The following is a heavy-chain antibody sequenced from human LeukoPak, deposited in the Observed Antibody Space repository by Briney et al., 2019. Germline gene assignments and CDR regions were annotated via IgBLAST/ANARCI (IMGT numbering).Heavy chain of an antibody. D-gene: IGHD3-3*01. CDR2: ICNSGSN. Sequence: SETLSLTCTVSGGSISSYYWSWIRQPPGKGLEWIGYICNSGSNNYNPSLKSRVTISVDTSKNQFSLKLTSVTAADTAVYYCARGVPEYYDFWSGYFYYLDYWGQGTLVTAYS. V-gene: IGHV4-59*01. J-gene: IGHJ4*02. CDR1: GGSISSYY. CDR3: ARGVPEYYDFWSGYFYYLDY.